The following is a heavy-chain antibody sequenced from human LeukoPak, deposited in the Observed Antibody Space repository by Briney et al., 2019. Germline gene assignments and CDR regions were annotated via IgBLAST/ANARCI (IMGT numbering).Heavy chain of an antibody. J-gene: IGHJ4*02. CDR1: GGSISSSSYY. Sequence: LETLSLTCTVSGGSISSSSYYWGWIRQPPGKGLEWIGSIYYSGSTYYNPSLKSRVTISVDTSKNQFSLKLSSVTAADTAVYYCARHGHYYDSSGLLGYWGQGTLVTVSS. CDR3: ARHGHYYDSSGLLGY. V-gene: IGHV4-39*01. D-gene: IGHD3-22*01. CDR2: IYYSGST.